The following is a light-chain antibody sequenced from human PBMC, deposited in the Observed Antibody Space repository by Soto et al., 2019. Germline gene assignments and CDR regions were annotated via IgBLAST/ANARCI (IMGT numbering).Light chain of an antibody. V-gene: IGLV1-40*01. Sequence: QSVLTQPPSVSGAPGQRVTISCTGSSSNIGAGYDVHWYQQLPGTAPKLLIYGNSNRPSGVPDRFSGSKSGTSASLAITRLLAEDEADYYCQSYDSSLSGFYVFGSGSKVTVL. CDR3: QSYDSSLSGFYV. J-gene: IGLJ1*01. CDR2: GNS. CDR1: SSNIGAGYD.